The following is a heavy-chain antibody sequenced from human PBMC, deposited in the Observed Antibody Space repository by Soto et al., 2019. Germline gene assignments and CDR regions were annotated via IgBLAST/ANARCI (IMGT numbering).Heavy chain of an antibody. CDR1: GGTFDKFI. CDR2: IVPMLGTP. D-gene: IGHD3-10*01. CDR3: ARNGTYGSSRSHYSGMDV. Sequence: SVKVSCKASGGTFDKFIMNWVRQTPRRGLEWMGGIVPMLGTPTYAEKFKGRVRISATGSATTTYMEVTSLRSEDTAIYYCARNGTYGSSRSHYSGMDVWGQGTTVTVSS. V-gene: IGHV1-69*13. J-gene: IGHJ6*02.